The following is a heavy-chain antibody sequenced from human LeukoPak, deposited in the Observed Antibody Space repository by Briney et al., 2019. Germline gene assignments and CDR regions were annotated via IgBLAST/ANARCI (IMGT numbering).Heavy chain of an antibody. V-gene: IGHV3-64*01. D-gene: IGHD6-19*01. Sequence: GGSLRLSCAASGFTFSSYAMHWVRQAPGKGLECVSAISSNGGSTYYANSVKGRFTISRDNSKNTLYLQMGSLRAEDMAVYYCARAHSSGWYGGFDYWGQGTLVTVSS. CDR3: ARAHSSGWYGGFDY. CDR1: GFTFSSYA. CDR2: ISSNGGST. J-gene: IGHJ4*02.